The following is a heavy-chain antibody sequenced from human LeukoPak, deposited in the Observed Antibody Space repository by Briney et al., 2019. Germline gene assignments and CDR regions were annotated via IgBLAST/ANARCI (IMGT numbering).Heavy chain of an antibody. CDR2: INHSGST. V-gene: IGHV4-30-2*01. J-gene: IGHJ4*02. D-gene: IGHD5-18*01. Sequence: PSQTLSLTCTVSGGSISSGGYYWSWIRQPPGKGLEWIGEINHSGSTNYNPSLKSRVTISVDTSKNQFSLKLSSVTAADTAVYYCARGRPGDTAMAHVDYWGQGTLVTVSS. CDR1: GGSISSGGYY. CDR3: ARGRPGDTAMAHVDY.